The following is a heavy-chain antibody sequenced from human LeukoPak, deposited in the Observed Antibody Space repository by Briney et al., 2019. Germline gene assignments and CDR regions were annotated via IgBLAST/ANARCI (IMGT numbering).Heavy chain of an antibody. CDR1: GGSISSYY. D-gene: IGHD5-12*01. V-gene: IGHV4-59*08. J-gene: IGHJ5*02. CDR3: ARGYSGYDYGNFDP. Sequence: KASETLSLTCTVSGGSISSYYWSWFRQPPGKGLEWMGYIYYSGSTNYNPSLTSRVTISVDTSKNQFSLKLTSVTAADTAVYYCARGYSGYDYGNFDPWGQGALITVSS. CDR2: IYYSGST.